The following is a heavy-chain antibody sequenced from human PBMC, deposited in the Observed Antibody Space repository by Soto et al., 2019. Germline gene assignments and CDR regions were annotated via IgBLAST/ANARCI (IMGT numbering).Heavy chain of an antibody. CDR3: ASVRVSRYYYYYYGMDV. CDR2: INHSGST. J-gene: IGHJ6*02. CDR1: GGSFSGYY. V-gene: IGHV4-34*01. D-gene: IGHD2-8*01. Sequence: QVQLQQWGAGLLKPSETLSLTCAVYGGSFSGYYWSWIRQPPGKGLEWIGEINHSGSTNYNPSLKSRVTTSVDTSKNQFSLKLSSVTAADTAVYYCASVRVSRYYYYYYGMDVWGQGTTVTVSS.